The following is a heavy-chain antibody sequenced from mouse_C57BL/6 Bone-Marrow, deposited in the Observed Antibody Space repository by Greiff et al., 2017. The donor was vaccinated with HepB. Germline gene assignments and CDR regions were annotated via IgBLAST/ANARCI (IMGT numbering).Heavy chain of an antibody. CDR1: GFTFSDYY. D-gene: IGHD1-1*01. Sequence: EVQGVESGGGLVQPGGSLKLSCAASGFTFSDYYMYWVRQTPEKRLEWVAYISNGGGSTYYPDTVKGRFTISRDNAKNTLYLQMSRLKSEDTAMYYCARHGRNLLLPFAYWGQGTLVTVSA. CDR2: ISNGGGST. J-gene: IGHJ3*01. V-gene: IGHV5-12*01. CDR3: ARHGRNLLLPFAY.